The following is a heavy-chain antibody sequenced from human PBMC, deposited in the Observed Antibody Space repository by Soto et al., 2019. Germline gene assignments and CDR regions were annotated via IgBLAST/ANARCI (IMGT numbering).Heavy chain of an antibody. CDR2: IYYSGST. J-gene: IGHJ5*02. CDR3: ARHKNYDILTGYYDWFDP. CDR1: GGSISSYY. D-gene: IGHD3-9*01. Sequence: ETLSLTCTFSGGSISSYYWSWIRQPPGKGLEWIGYIYYSGSTNYNPSLKSRVTISVDTSKNQFSLKLSSVTAADTAVYYCARHKNYDILTGYYDWFDPWGQGTLVTVSS. V-gene: IGHV4-59*08.